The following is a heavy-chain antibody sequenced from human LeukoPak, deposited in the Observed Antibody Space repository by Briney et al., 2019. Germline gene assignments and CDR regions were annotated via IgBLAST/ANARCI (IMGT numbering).Heavy chain of an antibody. D-gene: IGHD1-7*01. CDR3: ARGRNYVPFDY. CDR1: GFTFSSYG. CDR2: IWYDGSNK. V-gene: IGHV3-33*01. Sequence: GGSLRLSCAASGFTFSSYGMHWVRQAPGKGLEWVAVIWYDGSNKYYADSVKGRFTISRDNSKNTLYLQMNSLRAEDTAVYYYARGRNYVPFDYWGQGTLVTVSS. J-gene: IGHJ4*02.